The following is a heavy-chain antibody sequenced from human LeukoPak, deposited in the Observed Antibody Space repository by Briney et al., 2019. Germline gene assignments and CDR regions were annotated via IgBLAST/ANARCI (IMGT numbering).Heavy chain of an antibody. J-gene: IGHJ4*02. CDR3: ARGLRIAVAGNIDY. Sequence: GGSLRLSRAASGFTFDDYGMSWVRQAPGKGLEWVSGINWNGGCTGYADSVKGRFTISRDNSKNTLSLQMNSLRAEDTAVYYCARGLRIAVAGNIDYWGQGTLVTVSS. V-gene: IGHV3-20*04. CDR2: INWNGGCT. D-gene: IGHD6-19*01. CDR1: GFTFDDYG.